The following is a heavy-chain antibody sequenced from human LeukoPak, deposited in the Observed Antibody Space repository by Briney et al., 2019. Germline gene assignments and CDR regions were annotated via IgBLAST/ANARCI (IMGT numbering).Heavy chain of an antibody. J-gene: IGHJ5*02. Sequence: SVKVSCKASGGTFSSYAISWVRQAPGQGLEWMGRIIPILGIANYAQKFQGRVTITADKSTSTAYMELSSLRSEDTAVYYCARAGSYCGGDCYTWFDPWGQGTLVTVSS. D-gene: IGHD2-21*02. CDR1: GGTFSSYA. V-gene: IGHV1-69*04. CDR3: ARAGSYCGGDCYTWFDP. CDR2: IIPILGIA.